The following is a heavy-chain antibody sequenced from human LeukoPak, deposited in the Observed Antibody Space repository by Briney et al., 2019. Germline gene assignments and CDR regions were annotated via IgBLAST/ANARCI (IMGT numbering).Heavy chain of an antibody. V-gene: IGHV4-39*01. CDR1: GGSISNSSYY. J-gene: IGHJ4*02. CDR3: ARHGRMGTINPSY. CDR2: MYHSGST. D-gene: IGHD5-24*01. Sequence: SETLSLTCTVSGGSISNSSYYWGWIRQPPGKGLEWIGSMYHSGSTYYNPSLKSRATISVDTSKNQFSLKLSSVTAADTAVYYCARHGRMGTINPSYWGQGTLVTVSS.